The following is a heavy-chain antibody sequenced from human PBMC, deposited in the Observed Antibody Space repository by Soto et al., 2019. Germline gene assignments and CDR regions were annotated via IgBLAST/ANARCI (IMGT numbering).Heavy chain of an antibody. CDR1: GFTFRNYA. V-gene: IGHV3-23*01. J-gene: IGHJ4*02. CDR3: AKGGPDGFCSGGRCYFDY. CDR2: IGGSDERT. D-gene: IGHD2-15*01. Sequence: GGSLRLSCVTSGFTFRNYAMNWVRQAPGKGLEWVSGIGGSDERTFYADSVKGRFTISRDNAKNTLYLQMNTLRPEDTALYYCAKGGPDGFCSGGRCYFDYWGQGTLVTVSS.